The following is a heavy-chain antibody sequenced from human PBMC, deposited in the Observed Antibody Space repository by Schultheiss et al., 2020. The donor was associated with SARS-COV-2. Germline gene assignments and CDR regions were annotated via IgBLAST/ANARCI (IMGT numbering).Heavy chain of an antibody. J-gene: IGHJ5*02. Sequence: SETLSLTCAVFGESFSGFSWTWIRQSPGKGLEWIGQVSHRGGTHFNPSLKRRLTISIDTSKRQFSLKLSSVTAADTAVYYCARGQVDVNMMLVVIGFANWFDPWGQGTLVTVSS. CDR2: VSHRGGT. V-gene: IGHV4-34*01. CDR3: ARGQVDVNMMLVVIGFANWFDP. D-gene: IGHD3-22*01. CDR1: GESFSGFS.